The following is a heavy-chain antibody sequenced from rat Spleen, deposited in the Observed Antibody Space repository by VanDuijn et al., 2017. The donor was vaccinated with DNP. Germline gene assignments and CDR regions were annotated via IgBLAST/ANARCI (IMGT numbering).Heavy chain of an antibody. V-gene: IGHV5-29*01. CDR3: SGSQAGRGFAY. D-gene: IGHD5-1*01. J-gene: IGHJ3*01. CDR2: XXXDSSST. CDR1: GXXXSNXX. Sequence: EVQLVESGGGXXQPGXXLKLSCXXXGXXXSNXXXAWXXXAPXXGLXXXATXXXDSSSTDNRESIKGRFNISRDNAKSTLYLQMDSLRSEDTATYYCSGSQAGRGFAYWGQGTLVTVSS.